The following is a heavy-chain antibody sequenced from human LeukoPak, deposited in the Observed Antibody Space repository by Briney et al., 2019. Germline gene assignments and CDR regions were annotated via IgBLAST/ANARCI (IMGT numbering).Heavy chain of an antibody. D-gene: IGHD5-12*01. CDR1: GGSISSGDYY. CDR3: ARARGYSGYAYFDY. J-gene: IGHJ4*02. V-gene: IGHV4-30-4*08. Sequence: PSQTLSLTCTVSGGSISSGDYYWSWIRQPPGKGLEWIGYIYYSGSTNYNPSLKSRVTISVDTSKNQFSLKLSSVTAADTAVYYCARARGYSGYAYFDYWGQGTLVTVSS. CDR2: IYYSGST.